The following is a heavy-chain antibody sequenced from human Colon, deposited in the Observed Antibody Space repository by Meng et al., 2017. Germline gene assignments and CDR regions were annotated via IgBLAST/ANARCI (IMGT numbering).Heavy chain of an antibody. CDR1: GFTVSSNY. CDR3: ARAMTYGDYPLDY. V-gene: IGHV3-53*01. Sequence: GESLKISCAASGFTVSSNYMSWVRQAPGKELEWVSVIYSGGSTYYADSVKGRFTISRDNSKNTLYLQMNSLRAEDTAVYYCARAMTYGDYPLDYWGQGTLVTVSS. CDR2: IYSGGST. J-gene: IGHJ4*02. D-gene: IGHD4-17*01.